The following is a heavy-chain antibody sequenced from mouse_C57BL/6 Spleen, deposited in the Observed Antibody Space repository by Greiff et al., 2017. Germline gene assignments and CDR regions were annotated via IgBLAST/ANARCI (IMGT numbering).Heavy chain of an antibody. J-gene: IGHJ1*03. Sequence: DVHLVESGGGLVKPGGSLKLSCAASGFTFSDYGMHWVRQAPEKGLEWVAYISSGSSTIYYADTVKGRFTISRDNAKNTLFLQMASLRSEDTAMYYCARRSSYWYFDVWGTGTTVTVSS. D-gene: IGHD1-1*01. CDR2: ISSGSSTI. CDR1: GFTFSDYG. V-gene: IGHV5-17*01. CDR3: ARRSSYWYFDV.